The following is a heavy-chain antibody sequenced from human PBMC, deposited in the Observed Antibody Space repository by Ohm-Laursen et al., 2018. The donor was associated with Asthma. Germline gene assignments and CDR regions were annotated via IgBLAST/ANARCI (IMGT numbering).Heavy chain of an antibody. CDR2: ISYDGSNK. CDR3: AKGGHFYDYIWGSYRYDVDY. V-gene: IGHV3-30*18. Sequence: SLRLSCAASGFTFSSYGMHWVRQAPGKGLEWVAVISYDGSNKYYADSVKGRFTISRDNSKNTLYLQMNSLRAEDTAVYYCAKGGHFYDYIWGSYRYDVDYWGQGTLVTVSS. D-gene: IGHD3-16*02. CDR1: GFTFSSYG. J-gene: IGHJ4*02.